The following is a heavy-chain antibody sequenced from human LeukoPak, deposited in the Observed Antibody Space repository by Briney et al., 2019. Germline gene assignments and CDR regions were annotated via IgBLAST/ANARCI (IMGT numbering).Heavy chain of an antibody. Sequence: SETLSLTCTVSGYSISSGYYWGWIRQPPGKGLEWIGSIYHSGSTYYNPSLKSRVTISVDTSKNQFSLKLSSVTAADTAVYYCARDMYYDSSGYAFDIWGQGTMVTVSS. V-gene: IGHV4-38-2*02. D-gene: IGHD3-22*01. J-gene: IGHJ3*02. CDR2: IYHSGST. CDR1: GYSISSGYY. CDR3: ARDMYYDSSGYAFDI.